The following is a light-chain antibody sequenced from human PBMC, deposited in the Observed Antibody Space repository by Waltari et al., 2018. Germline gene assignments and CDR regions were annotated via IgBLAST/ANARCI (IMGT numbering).Light chain of an antibody. CDR3: SSYTSSYTYV. CDR1: SSNVGGYNY. J-gene: IGLJ1*01. Sequence: QSALTQPASVPGSPGQSITISCTGTSSNVGGYNYVSWYQQHPGKAPKLMIFHVSDRPSGVSNRFSGSKSGNTASLTISGLQTEDEADYYCSSYTSSYTYVFGTGTKITVL. V-gene: IGLV2-14*03. CDR2: HVS.